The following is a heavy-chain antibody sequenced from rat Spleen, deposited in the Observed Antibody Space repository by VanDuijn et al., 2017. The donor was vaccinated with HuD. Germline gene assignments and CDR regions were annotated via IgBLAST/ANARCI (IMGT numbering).Heavy chain of an antibody. CDR1: GFTFSNYG. Sequence: EVQLVESGGGLVQPGRSLKVSCAASGFTFSNYGTHWIRQAPTKGLEWVASISPTGGSTYYRDSVKGRFTISRDNAKSTLYLQMNSLRSEDTATYYCTRSTTVAYYFDYWGQGVMVTVSS. D-gene: IGHD1-1*01. J-gene: IGHJ2*01. CDR3: TRSTTVAYYFDY. V-gene: IGHV5-19*01. CDR2: ISPTGGST.